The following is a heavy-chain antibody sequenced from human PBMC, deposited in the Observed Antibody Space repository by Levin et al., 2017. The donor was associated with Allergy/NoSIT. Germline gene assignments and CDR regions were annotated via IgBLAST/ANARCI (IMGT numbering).Heavy chain of an antibody. CDR1: GLMFSDYN. CDR3: TTGVWQYDHGGH. V-gene: IGHV3-48*01. D-gene: IGHD2-15*01. J-gene: IGHJ4*02. CDR2: IHSRRSER. Sequence: GGSLRLSCAASGLMFSDYNMNWVRQAPGKGLEWVAYIHSRRSERYYADSVRGRFTISRDNAKNSVFLQIDSLRAEDTAVYYCTTGVWQYDHGGHWGQGTLVTVSS.